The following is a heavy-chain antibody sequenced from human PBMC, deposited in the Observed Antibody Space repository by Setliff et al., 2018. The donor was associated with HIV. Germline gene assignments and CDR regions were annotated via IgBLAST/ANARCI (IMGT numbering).Heavy chain of an antibody. CDR1: GYTFTSYG. J-gene: IGHJ4*02. Sequence: VASVKVSCKASGYTFTSYGISWVRQAPGQGLEWMGWISAYNGNTNYAQKLKGRVTMTTDTSTSTAYMEVRSLRSDDTAMYYCARITMTHDYWGQGTLVTVSS. CDR2: ISAYNGNT. D-gene: IGHD3-3*01. V-gene: IGHV1-18*01. CDR3: ARITMTHDY.